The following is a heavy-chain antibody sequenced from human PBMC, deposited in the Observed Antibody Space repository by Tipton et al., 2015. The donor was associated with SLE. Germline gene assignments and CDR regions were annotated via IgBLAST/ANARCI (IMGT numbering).Heavy chain of an antibody. CDR2: ISAYNGNT. J-gene: IGHJ6*02. V-gene: IGHV1-18*01. Sequence: QVQLVQSGPEVKKPGASVKVSCKASGYTFTSYGISWVRQAPGQGLEWMGWISAYNGNTNYAQKLQGRVTMTTDTSTRTAYMELRSLRYDDTAVYYCARAHFGTVRIHHYHGMDVWGQGTTVTVSS. CDR1: GYTFTSYG. D-gene: IGHD3-3*01. CDR3: ARAHFGTVRIHHYHGMDV.